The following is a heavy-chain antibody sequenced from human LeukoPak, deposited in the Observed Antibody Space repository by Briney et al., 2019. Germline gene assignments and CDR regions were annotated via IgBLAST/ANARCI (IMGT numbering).Heavy chain of an antibody. V-gene: IGHV3-30*18. CDR2: ISYDGSNK. D-gene: IGHD6-19*01. CDR1: GFTFSSYG. CDR3: AKELGSGWSPAVDY. Sequence: GGSLRLSCAASGFTFSSYGMHWVRQAPGKGLEWVAVISYDGSNKYYADSVKGRFTISRDNSKNTPYPQMNSLRAEDTAVYYCAKELGSGWSPAVDYWGQGTLVTVSS. J-gene: IGHJ4*02.